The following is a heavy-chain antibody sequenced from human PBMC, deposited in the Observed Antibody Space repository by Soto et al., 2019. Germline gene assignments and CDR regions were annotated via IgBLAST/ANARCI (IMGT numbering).Heavy chain of an antibody. D-gene: IGHD2-2*01. J-gene: IGHJ6*02. CDR1: GFTFGTYA. CDR2: LSDSGCYT. CDR3: AKDSQNVLVSAARVYGMDV. Sequence: PGGSLRLSCAGSGFTFGTYAMTWVRQAPGKGLEWVSTLSDSGCYTDYADSVKGRFTISRDNSKNTLNLQMNILRAEDTAVYYCAKDSQNVLVSAARVYGMDVWGQGTTVTVSS. V-gene: IGHV3-23*01.